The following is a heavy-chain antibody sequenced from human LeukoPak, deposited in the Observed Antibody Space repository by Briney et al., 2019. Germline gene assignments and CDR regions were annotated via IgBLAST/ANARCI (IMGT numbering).Heavy chain of an antibody. V-gene: IGHV3-74*01. CDR3: ARTAYDSSAYYDY. CDR1: GFTFSSYW. Sequence: SGGPLRLSCAASGFTFSSYWMHWVRQAPGKGLVWVSRINSDGSGTTYADSVKGRFTISRDNAKNTLYLQMNSLRAEDTAVYYCARTAYDSSAYYDYWGQGILVTVSS. J-gene: IGHJ4*02. CDR2: INSDGSGT. D-gene: IGHD3-22*01.